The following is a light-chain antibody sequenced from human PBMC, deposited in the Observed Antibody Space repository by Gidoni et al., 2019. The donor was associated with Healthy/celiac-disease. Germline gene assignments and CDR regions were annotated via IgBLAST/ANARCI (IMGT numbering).Light chain of an antibody. CDR2: EVS. CDR1: SSDVGGYNY. J-gene: IGLJ2*01. V-gene: IGLV2-8*01. CDR3: SSYAGSNNLV. Sequence: QSALTQPPSAPGSPGQPVTISCPGTSSDVGGYNYNSWYQQPTGKAPQLMIYEVSKRPAGVPDRFSGSKSGNPASLTVSGLQAEDEADYYCSSYAGSNNLVFGGGTKLTV.